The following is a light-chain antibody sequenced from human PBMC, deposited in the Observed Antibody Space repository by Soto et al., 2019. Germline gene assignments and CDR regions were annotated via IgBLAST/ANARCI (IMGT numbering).Light chain of an antibody. J-gene: IGKJ1*01. CDR1: QSIRNW. CDR2: GAS. CDR3: QHYNAFPWP. Sequence: IQMTQSPSTLSASVLEIFTIAFRASQSIRNWLAWYQDKPGKAPKLLIYGASSLESGVPSRFSGSGSGTEFTLTIGGLQPDDFATYYCQHYNAFPWPFGQGTEVDIK. V-gene: IGKV1-5*01.